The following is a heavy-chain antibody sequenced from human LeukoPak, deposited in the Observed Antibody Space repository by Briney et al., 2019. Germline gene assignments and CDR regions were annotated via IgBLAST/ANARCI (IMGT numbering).Heavy chain of an antibody. J-gene: IGHJ6*02. CDR3: ARDRTAGPYYYYYYGMDV. Sequence: PSETLSLTCTVSGGSISSGGYYWSWIRQHPGKGLEWIGYIYYSGSTYYNPSLKSRVTISVDTSKNQFSLKLSSVTAADTAVYYCARDRTAGPYYYYYYGMDVWGQGTTVTVSS. V-gene: IGHV4-31*03. CDR2: IYYSGST. D-gene: IGHD6-13*01. CDR1: GGSISSGGYY.